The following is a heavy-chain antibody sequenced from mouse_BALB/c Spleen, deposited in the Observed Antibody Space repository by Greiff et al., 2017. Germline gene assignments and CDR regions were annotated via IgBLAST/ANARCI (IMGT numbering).Heavy chain of an antibody. V-gene: IGHV2-9-2*01. CDR2: IWTGGGT. J-gene: IGHJ3*01. D-gene: IGHD2-3*01. Sequence: VQLKESGPGLVAPSQSLSITCTVSGFSLTSYDISWIRQPPGKGLEWLGVIWTGGGTNYNSAFMSRLSISKDNSKSQVFLKMNSLQTDDTAIYYCVRDGYSWFAYWGQGTLVTVSA. CDR1: GFSLTSYD. CDR3: VRDGYSWFAY.